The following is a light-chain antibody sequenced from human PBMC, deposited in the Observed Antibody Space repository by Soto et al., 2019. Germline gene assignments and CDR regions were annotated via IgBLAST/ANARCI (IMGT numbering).Light chain of an antibody. V-gene: IGKV1-5*03. J-gene: IGKJ1*01. CDR2: KAS. CDR1: QSIRTW. Sequence: DIQMTQSPSSLSASVGDRVTITCRASQSIRTWLAWYQQKPGSAPKLLIYKASTLDSGVPSRFSGNGSGTDFALTMNNVQPEDCATYYCQQYNSYWTFGLGTKVDI. CDR3: QQYNSYWT.